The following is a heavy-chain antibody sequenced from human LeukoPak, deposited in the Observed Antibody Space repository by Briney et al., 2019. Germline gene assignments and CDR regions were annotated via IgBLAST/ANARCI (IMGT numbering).Heavy chain of an antibody. V-gene: IGHV1-24*01. CDR2: FDPEDGET. J-gene: IGHJ6*02. Sequence: GASVKVSCKVSGYTLTELSMHWVRQAPGKGLEWMGGFDPEDGETIYAQKFQGRVTMTEDTSTDKAYMELSSLRSEDTAVYYCATGGLGVLDPNYYYYYGMDVWGQGTTVTVSS. CDR1: GYTLTELS. D-gene: IGHD3/OR15-3a*01. CDR3: ATGGLGVLDPNYYYYYGMDV.